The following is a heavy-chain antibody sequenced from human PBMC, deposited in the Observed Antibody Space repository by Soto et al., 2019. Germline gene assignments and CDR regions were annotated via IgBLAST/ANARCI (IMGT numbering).Heavy chain of an antibody. D-gene: IGHD5-12*01. Sequence: ASVKVSCKASGYTFTSYGISWVRQAPGQGLEWMGWISAYNGNTNYAQKLQGRVTMTTDTSTSTAYMELRSLRSDATDAYYCARRGYSGYDTALYGMDVWGQGTTVTVSS. J-gene: IGHJ6*02. CDR2: ISAYNGNT. V-gene: IGHV1-18*01. CDR3: ARRGYSGYDTALYGMDV. CDR1: GYTFTSYG.